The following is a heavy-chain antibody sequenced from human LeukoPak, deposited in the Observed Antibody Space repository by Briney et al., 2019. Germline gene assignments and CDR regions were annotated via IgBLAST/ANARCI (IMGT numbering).Heavy chain of an antibody. Sequence: SETLSLTCTVSGGSISSYYWTWIRQPLGKGLEWIGYIYYSGSTKYNPSLKSRVTMSVDTSKNRFSLKLSSVTAADTAVYYCARHRGYCSSTSCSYNWFDPWGQGTLVTVSS. CDR3: ARHRGYCSSTSCSYNWFDP. V-gene: IGHV4-59*08. CDR2: IYYSGST. CDR1: GGSISSYY. D-gene: IGHD2-2*03. J-gene: IGHJ5*02.